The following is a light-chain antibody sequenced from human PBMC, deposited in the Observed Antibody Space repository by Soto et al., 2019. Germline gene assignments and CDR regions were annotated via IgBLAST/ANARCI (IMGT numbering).Light chain of an antibody. Sequence: DIVMTQSPDSLAVSLGERATINCKSSQSVLYSSNNKNYLAWYQQKPGQPPKLLIYWASTRECGVPDRFSGSGSGTDFTLTISSLQAEDVAVYYCQQYYSTPGTFGPGTKVDIK. CDR1: QSVLYSSNNKNY. CDR3: QQYYSTPGT. J-gene: IGKJ3*01. V-gene: IGKV4-1*01. CDR2: WAS.